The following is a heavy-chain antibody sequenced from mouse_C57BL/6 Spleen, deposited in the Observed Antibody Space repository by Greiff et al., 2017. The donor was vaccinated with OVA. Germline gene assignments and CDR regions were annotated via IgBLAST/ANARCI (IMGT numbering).Heavy chain of an antibody. CDR2: IHPNSGST. CDR3: ARLDITTSRGAMDY. D-gene: IGHD1-1*01. CDR1: GYTFTSYW. V-gene: IGHV1-64*01. Sequence: VQLKQPGAELVKPGASVKLSCKASGYTFTSYWMHWVKQRPGQGLEWIGMIHPNSGSTNYNEKFKSKATLTVDKSSSTAYMQLSSLTSEDSAVYYCARLDITTSRGAMDYWGQGTSVTVSS. J-gene: IGHJ4*01.